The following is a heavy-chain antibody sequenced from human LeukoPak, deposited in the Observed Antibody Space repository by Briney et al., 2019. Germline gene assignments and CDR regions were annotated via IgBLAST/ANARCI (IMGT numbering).Heavy chain of an antibody. J-gene: IGHJ4*02. Sequence: GGSLRLSCGASGFTFSSYGMHWVRQAPGKGLEWVAFIRYDGSNKYYADSVKGRFTISRDNSKNTLYLQMNSLRAEDTAVYYCAKDSDSSGYYFDYWGQGTLVTVSS. CDR2: IRYDGSNK. V-gene: IGHV3-30*02. CDR3: AKDSDSSGYYFDY. D-gene: IGHD3-22*01. CDR1: GFTFSSYG.